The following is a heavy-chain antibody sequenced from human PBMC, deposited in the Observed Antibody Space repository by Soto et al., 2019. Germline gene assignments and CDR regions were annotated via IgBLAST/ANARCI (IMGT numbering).Heavy chain of an antibody. CDR3: AKSQYYDLLTRYYLGPGPEPYYCYGMDV. CDR1: GGTFSSYA. D-gene: IGHD3-9*01. CDR2: IIPIFGTA. J-gene: IGHJ6*02. V-gene: IGHV1-69*13. Sequence: ASVKVSCKASGGTFSSYAISWVRQAPGQGLEWMGGIIPIFGTANYAQKFQGRVTITADESTSTAYMELSSLRSEDTAVYYCAKSQYYDLLTRYYLGPGPEPYYCYGMDVWGQGTPVPLS.